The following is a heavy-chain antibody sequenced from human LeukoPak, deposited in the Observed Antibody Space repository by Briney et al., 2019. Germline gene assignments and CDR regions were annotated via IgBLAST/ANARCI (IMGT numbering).Heavy chain of an antibody. CDR2: LLYGGST. CDR3: ARVYYSGSYDYWYFDL. D-gene: IGHD1-26*01. CDR1: GGSISSSSHY. J-gene: IGHJ2*01. Sequence: PSETLSLTCTVSGGSISSSSHYWGWLRQPPGKGLEWIGSLLYGGSTYYNPSLQSRVTVSVDTSKNQVSLKLSSVTAADTAVYYCARVYYSGSYDYWYFDLWGRGTLVTVSS. V-gene: IGHV4-39*07.